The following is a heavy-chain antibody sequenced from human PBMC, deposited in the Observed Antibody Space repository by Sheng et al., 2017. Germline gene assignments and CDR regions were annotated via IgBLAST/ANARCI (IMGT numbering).Heavy chain of an antibody. CDR2: IYHSGST. CDR1: GYSISSGYY. Sequence: QVQLQESGPGLVKPSETLSLTCAVSGYSISSGYYWGWIRQPPGKGLEWIGSIYHSGSTYYNPSLKSRVTISVDTSKNQFSLKLSSVTAADTAVYYCARDPGFLSSGWYLDPDAFDIWGQG. CDR3: ARDPGFLSSGWYLDPDAFDI. J-gene: IGHJ3*02. D-gene: IGHD6-19*01. V-gene: IGHV4-38-2*02.